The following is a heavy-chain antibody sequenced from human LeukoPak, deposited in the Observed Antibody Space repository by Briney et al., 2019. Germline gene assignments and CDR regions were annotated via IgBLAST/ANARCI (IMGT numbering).Heavy chain of an antibody. CDR1: GFPFYSYW. V-gene: IGHV3-7*03. CDR3: ARSVPYGTTWYGRSDC. CDR2: IRHDGSTK. Sequence: GGSLRLSCTASGFPFYSYWMTWVRQTPGRGLEWVANIRHDGSTKYYVDSVKGRFTISRDNAMNSLYLQMDSLRVEDTAIYYCARSVPYGTTWYGRSDCWGQGTQVTVSS. D-gene: IGHD6-13*01. J-gene: IGHJ4*02.